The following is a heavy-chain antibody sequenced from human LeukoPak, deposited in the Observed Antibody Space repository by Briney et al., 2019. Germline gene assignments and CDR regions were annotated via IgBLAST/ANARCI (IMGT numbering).Heavy chain of an antibody. Sequence: GGSLRLSCAASGFTYSLFWMSWVRQAPGKGLEWVANIKQDGSEKYYVDSVKGRFTISRDNAERSLYLQMNSLRAEDTAVYYCARGFASGDYGADWGQGTPVTVSS. V-gene: IGHV3-7*01. CDR3: ARGFASGDYGAD. CDR2: IKQDGSEK. D-gene: IGHD4-17*01. CDR1: GFTYSLFW. J-gene: IGHJ4*02.